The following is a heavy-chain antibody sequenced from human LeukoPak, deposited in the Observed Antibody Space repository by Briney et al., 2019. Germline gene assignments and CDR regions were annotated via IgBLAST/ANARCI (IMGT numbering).Heavy chain of an antibody. Sequence: GGSLRLSCAASGFTFDDYAMHWVRQAPGKGLEWVSGISWNSGSIGYADSVKGRFTISRDNAKNSLYLQMNSPRAEDMALYYCAKGNSSGWFTNWFDPWGQGTLVTVSS. D-gene: IGHD6-19*01. CDR2: ISWNSGSI. V-gene: IGHV3-9*03. CDR1: GFTFDDYA. J-gene: IGHJ5*02. CDR3: AKGNSSGWFTNWFDP.